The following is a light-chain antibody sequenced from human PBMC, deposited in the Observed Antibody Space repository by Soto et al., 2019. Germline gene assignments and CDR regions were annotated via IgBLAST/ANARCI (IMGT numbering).Light chain of an antibody. Sequence: QSVLTQPASASGTPGQRVTMSCSGSSSNIGSNFVYWYQHLPGTAPKLLMYRNDQRPSGVPDRFSGSKSGTSASLAISGLRSEDEADYYCAAWDDSLNVVFAGGTKLTVL. V-gene: IGLV1-47*01. CDR1: SSNIGSNF. CDR2: RND. J-gene: IGLJ2*01. CDR3: AAWDDSLNVV.